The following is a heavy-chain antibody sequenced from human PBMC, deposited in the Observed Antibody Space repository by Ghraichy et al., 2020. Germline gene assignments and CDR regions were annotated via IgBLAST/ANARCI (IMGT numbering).Heavy chain of an antibody. V-gene: IGHV4-39*01. D-gene: IGHD3-22*01. CDR3: ARQGGSSGYYYLDKDDAFDI. CDR1: GGSISSSSYY. J-gene: IGHJ3*02. Sequence: SETLSLTCTVSGGSISSSSYYWGWIRQPPGKGLEWIGSIYYSGSTYYNPSLKSRVTISVDTSKNQFSLKLSSVTAADTAVYYCARQGGSSGYYYLDKDDAFDIWGQGTMVTVSS. CDR2: IYYSGST.